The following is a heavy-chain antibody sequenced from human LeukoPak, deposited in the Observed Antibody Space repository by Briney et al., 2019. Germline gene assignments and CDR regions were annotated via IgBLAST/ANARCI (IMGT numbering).Heavy chain of an antibody. D-gene: IGHD6-6*01. CDR2: IRSKTYGGTT. J-gene: IGHJ4*02. Sequence: GGSLRLSCTTSGFTFGDCNMSWVRQAPGKRLEWVGLIRSKTYGGTTEYAASVKGRFTISRDDSKSVAYLQMNSLKIEDTAVYYCTRMSGYSSSSDYWGQGTLVTVSS. V-gene: IGHV3-49*04. CDR1: GFTFGDCN. CDR3: TRMSGYSSSSDY.